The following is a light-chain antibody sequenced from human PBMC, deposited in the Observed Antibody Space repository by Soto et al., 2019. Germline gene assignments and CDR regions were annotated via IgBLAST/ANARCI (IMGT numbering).Light chain of an antibody. CDR1: YSNFGSNP. V-gene: IGLV1-44*01. Sequence: QSVLTQPPSASGTPGQRVTISCSGTYSNFGSNPVTWYQQLPGTAPKLLIYNNDQRPSGVPGRYSGSKSGTSASLAISGLQSEDEADYYCSSYAGSNNLVFGGGTKLTVL. J-gene: IGLJ2*01. CDR2: NND. CDR3: SSYAGSNNLV.